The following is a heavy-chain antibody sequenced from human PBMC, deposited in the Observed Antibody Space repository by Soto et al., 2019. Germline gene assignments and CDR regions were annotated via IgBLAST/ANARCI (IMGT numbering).Heavy chain of an antibody. CDR3: ARVPTTPTYYDILTGRNYYYYGMDV. D-gene: IGHD3-9*01. CDR2: IYQSGST. Sequence: SETLSLTCAVSSGSISTTDWWSWVRQPPGKGLEWIGEIYQSGSTNYNPSLKSRVTISVDKSKNQFSLKLSSVTAADTAVYYCARVPTTPTYYDILTGRNYYYYGMDVWGQGTTGTVSS. V-gene: IGHV4-4*02. CDR1: SGSISTTDW. J-gene: IGHJ6*02.